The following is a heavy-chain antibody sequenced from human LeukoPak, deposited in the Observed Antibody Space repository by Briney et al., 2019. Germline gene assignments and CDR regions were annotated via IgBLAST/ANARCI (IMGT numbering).Heavy chain of an antibody. V-gene: IGHV3-23*01. D-gene: IGHD5-12*01. CDR3: VTDSVRGYSGYGNDGFEI. CDR2: ISGGGSNT. J-gene: IGHJ3*02. CDR1: GFTFSTYP. Sequence: GGSLRLSCAASGFTFSTYPISWARQAPGKGLEWVSAISGGGSNTYYADSVKGRFTISRDNSKDTLYLQMNSLRAEDTAVYYCVTDSVRGYSGYGNDGFEIWGQGTMVTVSS.